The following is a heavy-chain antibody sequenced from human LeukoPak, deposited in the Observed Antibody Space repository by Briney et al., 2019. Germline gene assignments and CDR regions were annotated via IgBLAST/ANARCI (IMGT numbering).Heavy chain of an antibody. CDR3: AVGRDIRVAGPVGYFDY. CDR1: GFTFSDYH. D-gene: IGHD6-19*01. V-gene: IGHV3-11*01. J-gene: IGHJ4*02. CDR2: IIPGGQTT. Sequence: KPGGSLRLSCAASGFTFSDYHMNWIRQAPGKGLEWSSYIIPGGQTTYFADSVKGRATLSRDNAKNSLSLQMNSLTADDTAVYFCAVGRDIRVAGPVGYFDYWGQGTLVAVSS.